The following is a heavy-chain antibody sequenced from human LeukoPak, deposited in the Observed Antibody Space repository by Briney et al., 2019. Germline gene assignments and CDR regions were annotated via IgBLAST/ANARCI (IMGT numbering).Heavy chain of an antibody. V-gene: IGHV3-21*01. J-gene: IGHJ4*02. CDR2: ISNSRNSRM. CDR3: TRDLGGSY. CDR1: GFTFSSYA. D-gene: IGHD5-12*01. Sequence: GGSLRLSCAASGFTFSSYAMSWVRQAPGKGLEWVSSISNSRNSRMYHADSLKGRFTISRDDAKNSLYLQMNSLTVEDTAVYYCTRDLGGSYWGQGTLVTVSS.